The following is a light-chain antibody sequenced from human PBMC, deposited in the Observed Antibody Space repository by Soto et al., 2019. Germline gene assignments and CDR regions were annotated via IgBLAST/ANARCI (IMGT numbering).Light chain of an antibody. Sequence: EIVLTQSPGTLSLSPGERATLSCRASQSVSSSSYLAPYQQKPGQAPRLLNYGASSRATGIPDRFSGSGSGTDFSLTITRLGPEDFAVYYCQQYGSSPLVTFGQGTRLEIK. J-gene: IGKJ5*01. CDR2: GAS. CDR3: QQYGSSPLVT. V-gene: IGKV3-20*01. CDR1: QSVSSSSY.